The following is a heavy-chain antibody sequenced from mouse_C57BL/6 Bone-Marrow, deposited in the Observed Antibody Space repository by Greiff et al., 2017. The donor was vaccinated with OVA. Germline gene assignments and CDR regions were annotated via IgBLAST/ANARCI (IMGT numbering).Heavy chain of an antibody. J-gene: IGHJ2*01. D-gene: IGHD2-12*01. CDR2: IYPRSGNT. CDR1: GYTFTSYG. Sequence: QVQLQQSGAELARPGASVKLSCKASGYTFTSYGISWVKQRTGQGLEWIGEIYPRSGNTYYKEKFKGKATLTADKSSSTAYMELRSLTSEDSAVYFCARSVSYVYYFDYWGQGTTLTVSS. V-gene: IGHV1-81*01. CDR3: ARSVSYVYYFDY.